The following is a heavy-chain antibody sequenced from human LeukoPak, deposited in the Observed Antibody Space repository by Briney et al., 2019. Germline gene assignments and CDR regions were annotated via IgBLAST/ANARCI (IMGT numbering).Heavy chain of an antibody. Sequence: QPGGSLTLSCAASGFTFSSSTMRWVRHAPGEGREWVSSISGEDHNIFYADSVKGRFTISRDNSENIVYLQMNSLRADDTAVYHCAKEEYIYGYAVFWGEGTLVTVSS. CDR2: ISGEDHNI. D-gene: IGHD5-18*01. J-gene: IGHJ4*02. V-gene: IGHV3-23*01. CDR1: GFTFSSST. CDR3: AKEEYIYGYAVF.